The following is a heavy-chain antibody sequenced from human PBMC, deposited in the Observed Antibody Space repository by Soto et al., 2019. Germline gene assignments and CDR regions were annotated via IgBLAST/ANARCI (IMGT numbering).Heavy chain of an antibody. V-gene: IGHV3-49*04. J-gene: IGHJ4*02. Sequence: GGSLRLSCTGCPINFGDYPLTWVRQAPGRGLEWLSSIRSTANGVAVEYAASVRGRFTISRDDSKSIAYLQMNSLKIDDTGIYYWYRGSTNSWSWCNFWGQGTLVTVSS. CDR1: PINFGDYP. CDR2: IRSTANGVAV. CDR3: YRGSTNSWSWCNF. D-gene: IGHD1-26*01.